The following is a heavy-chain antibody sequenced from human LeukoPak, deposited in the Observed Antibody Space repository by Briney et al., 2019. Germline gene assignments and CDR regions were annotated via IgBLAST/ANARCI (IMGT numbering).Heavy chain of an antibody. D-gene: IGHD3-22*01. V-gene: IGHV3-11*01. CDR1: GFTFSNYG. J-gene: IGHJ4*02. CDR3: ARDLGTPERFYYDSSLGH. CDR2: ISDSGTTI. Sequence: GGSLRLSCAASGFTFSNYGMHWIRQAPGKGLEWISYISDSGTTISYADSVKGRFTISRDNANNSLYLQMNSLRDEDTAVYYCARDLGTPERFYYDSSLGHWGQGTLVIVSS.